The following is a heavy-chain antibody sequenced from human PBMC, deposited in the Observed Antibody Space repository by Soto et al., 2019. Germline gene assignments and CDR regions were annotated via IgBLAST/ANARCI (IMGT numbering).Heavy chain of an antibody. V-gene: IGHV1-69*06. J-gene: IGHJ6*02. D-gene: IGHD3-3*01. Sequence: EASVKVSCKASGGTFSSYAISWVRQAPGQGLEWMGGIIPIFGTANYAQKFQGRVTITADKSTSTAYMELSSLRSEDTAVYYCARXSYYDFWSGHNNYGMDVWGQGTTVTVSS. CDR3: ARXSYYDFWSGHNNYGMDV. CDR2: IIPIFGTA. CDR1: GGTFSSYA.